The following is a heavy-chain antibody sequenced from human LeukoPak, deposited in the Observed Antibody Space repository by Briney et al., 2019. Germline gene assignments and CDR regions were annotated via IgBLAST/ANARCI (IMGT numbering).Heavy chain of an antibody. CDR1: GGTFSSYA. Sequence: SVKVSCKASGGTFSSYAISWVRQAPGQGLEWMGGIIPTFGTANYAQKFQGRVTITADESTSTAYMELSSLRSEDTAVYYCARDWNSSGYPSAWFDPWGQGTLVTVFS. CDR2: IIPTFGTA. J-gene: IGHJ5*02. V-gene: IGHV1-69*13. D-gene: IGHD3-22*01. CDR3: ARDWNSSGYPSAWFDP.